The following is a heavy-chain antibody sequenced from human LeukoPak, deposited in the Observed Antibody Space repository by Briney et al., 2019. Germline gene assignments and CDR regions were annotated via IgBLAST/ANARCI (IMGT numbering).Heavy chain of an antibody. CDR3: ARESPRSGYYYGDDAFDI. V-gene: IGHV1-3*02. CDR2: SNAGNGNT. D-gene: IGHD3-22*01. J-gene: IGHJ3*02. Sequence: ASVNVSCKASGGTFSSYAIIGVRQAPGQRLERMGWSNAGNGNTKYSQEFQGRVTITRDTSASTAYMELSSLRSEDMAVYYCARESPRSGYYYGDDAFDIWGQGTMVTVSP. CDR1: GGTFSSYA.